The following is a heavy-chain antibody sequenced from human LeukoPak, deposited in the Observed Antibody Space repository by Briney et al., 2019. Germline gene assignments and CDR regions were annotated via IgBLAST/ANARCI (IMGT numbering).Heavy chain of an antibody. Sequence: GGSLRLSCAASGFTFSSYWMHWVRQAPGKGLVWVSRINSDGRSTNYADSVKGRFTISRDNSKNTLSLQMSSLRAEDTAVYYCARGRGNYYYDSWGQGTLVTVSS. CDR3: ARGRGNYYYDS. J-gene: IGHJ4*02. V-gene: IGHV3-74*01. CDR1: GFTFSSYW. CDR2: INSDGRST. D-gene: IGHD3-10*01.